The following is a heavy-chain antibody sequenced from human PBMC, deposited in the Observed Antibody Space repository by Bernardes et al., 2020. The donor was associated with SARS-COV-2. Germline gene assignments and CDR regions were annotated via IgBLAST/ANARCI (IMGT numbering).Heavy chain of an antibody. D-gene: IGHD1-26*01. CDR1: GFTFSSYS. V-gene: IGHV3-21*01. CDR3: ARGRRWGDY. J-gene: IGHJ4*02. CDR2: ISGSSNYI. Sequence: GGSLRLSCAASGFTFSSYSMNWVRQAPGKGLEWVSSISGSSNYIYYADSVKGRFTISRDNAKNSVSLQMNSLKVEDTAMYYCARGRRWGDYWGQGNRVTVSS.